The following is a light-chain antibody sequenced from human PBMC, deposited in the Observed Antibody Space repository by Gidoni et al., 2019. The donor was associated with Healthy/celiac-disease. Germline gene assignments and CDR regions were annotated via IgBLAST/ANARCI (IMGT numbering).Light chain of an antibody. J-gene: IGLJ3*02. CDR3: SLYTSSSTWV. V-gene: IGLV2-18*01. Sequence: QSALTQPPSVSGSPGQSVTISCTGTSSDVGSYNRVSWYQQPPGTAPKLMIDEVSNRPSGVPDRFAGSKAGNTASLTSAGLQAEDEADYYCSLYTSSSTWVFGGGTKLTVL. CDR2: EVS. CDR1: SSDVGSYNR.